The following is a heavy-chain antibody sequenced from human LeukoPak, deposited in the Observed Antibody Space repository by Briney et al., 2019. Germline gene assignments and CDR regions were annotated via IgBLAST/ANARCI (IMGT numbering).Heavy chain of an antibody. CDR1: GFTFSSYA. J-gene: IGHJ4*02. CDR2: ISSNGGNT. V-gene: IGHV3-64*01. CDR3: ARGGEVGATDY. Sequence: PGGSLRLSCAASGFTFSSYAMHWVRQAPGKGLEYVSAISSNGGNTYYTNSVEGRFTVSRANSRNTLYLQMGSLRAEDTAVYYCARGGEVGATDYWGQGTLVTVSS. D-gene: IGHD1-26*01.